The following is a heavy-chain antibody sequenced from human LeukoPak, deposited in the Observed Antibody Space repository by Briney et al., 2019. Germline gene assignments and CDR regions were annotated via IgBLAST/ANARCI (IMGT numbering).Heavy chain of an antibody. CDR1: GFTFSSYE. J-gene: IGHJ4*02. V-gene: IGHV3-21*01. Sequence: GGSLRLSCAASGFTFSSYEMNWVRQAPGKGLEWVSSISSSSSYIYYSDSVKGRFTISRHNAKNSLYLQMNSLRAEDTAVYYCARDLSGVTGYTYGRGIDYWGQGTLVTVSS. CDR2: ISSSSSYI. CDR3: ARDLSGVTGYTYGRGIDY. D-gene: IGHD5-18*01.